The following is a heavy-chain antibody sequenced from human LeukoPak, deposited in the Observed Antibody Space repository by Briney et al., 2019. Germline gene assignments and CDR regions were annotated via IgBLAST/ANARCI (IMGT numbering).Heavy chain of an antibody. D-gene: IGHD6-6*01. CDR1: GYTFTGYY. J-gene: IGHJ6*03. CDR3: AGTSGYYYYYYMDV. CDR2: INPNSGGT. Sequence: GASVKVSCKASGYTFTGYYTHWVRQAPGQGLEWMGWINPNSGGTNYAQKFQGRVTMTRDTSISTAYMELSRLRSDDTAVYYCAGTSGYYYYYYMDVWGKGTTVTVSS. V-gene: IGHV1-2*02.